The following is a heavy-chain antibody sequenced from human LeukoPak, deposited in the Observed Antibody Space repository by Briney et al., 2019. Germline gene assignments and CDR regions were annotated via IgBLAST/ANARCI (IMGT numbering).Heavy chain of an antibody. CDR3: AREEYYYGSSGSRWTAGFDY. J-gene: IGHJ4*02. CDR1: GGTFSSYA. CDR2: IIPIFGTA. Sequence: ASVKVSCKASGGTFSSYAISWVRQAPGQGLEWMGGIIPIFGTANYAQKFQGRVTITADKSTSTAYMELSSLRSEDTAVYYCAREEYYYGSSGSRWTAGFDYWGQGTLVTVSS. V-gene: IGHV1-69*06. D-gene: IGHD3-22*01.